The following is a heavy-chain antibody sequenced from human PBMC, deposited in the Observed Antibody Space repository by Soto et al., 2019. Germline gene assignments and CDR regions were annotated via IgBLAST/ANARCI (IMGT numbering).Heavy chain of an antibody. V-gene: IGHV4-34*01. Sequence: SETLSLTCAVYGGSFSGYYWSWIRQPPGKGLEWIGEINNGGSSNYNPSLKGRGSMSVGTSNNQFSLKLTSVTAADTAVYYCARGRGDGYNQNWYFDLWGRGTLVTVSS. J-gene: IGHJ2*01. CDR2: INNGGSS. D-gene: IGHD3-10*01. CDR3: ARGRGDGYNQNWYFDL. CDR1: GGSFSGYY.